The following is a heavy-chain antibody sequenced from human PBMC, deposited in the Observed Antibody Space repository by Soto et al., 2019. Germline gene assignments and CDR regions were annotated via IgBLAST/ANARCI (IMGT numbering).Heavy chain of an antibody. Sequence: GSLRLSCAASGFTFSSYGMHWVRQAPGKGLEWVAVIWYDGSNKYYADPVKGRFTISRDNAKNSLYLQMNSLRAEDTAVYYCARALVVVAAPYFDYWSQGTLVTVSS. CDR1: GFTFSSYG. CDR3: ARALVVVAAPYFDY. V-gene: IGHV3-33*01. CDR2: IWYDGSNK. J-gene: IGHJ4*02. D-gene: IGHD2-15*01.